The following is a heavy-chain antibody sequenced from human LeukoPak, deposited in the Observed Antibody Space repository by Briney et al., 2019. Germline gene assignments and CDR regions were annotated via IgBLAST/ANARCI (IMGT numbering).Heavy chain of an antibody. Sequence: ASVKVSCKASGYTFTSYGISWVRQAPGQGLEWMGWISAYNGNTNYAQKLQGRVTMTTDTSTSTAYMELRSLRSDDTAVYYCARSTDYDSSGYYYPTYYYFDYWGQGTLVTVSS. J-gene: IGHJ4*02. CDR3: ARSTDYDSSGYYYPTYYYFDY. V-gene: IGHV1-18*01. D-gene: IGHD3-22*01. CDR1: GYTFTSYG. CDR2: ISAYNGNT.